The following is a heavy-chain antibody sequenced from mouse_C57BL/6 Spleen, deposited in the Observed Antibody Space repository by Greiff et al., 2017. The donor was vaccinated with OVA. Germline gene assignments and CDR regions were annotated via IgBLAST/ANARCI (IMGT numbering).Heavy chain of an antibody. CDR2: IRLKSDNYAT. CDR3: TGYGNYFAY. Sequence: EVKLVESGGGLVQPGGSMKLSCVASGFTFSNYWMNWVRQSPEKGLEWVAQIRLKSDNYATHYAESVKGRFTISRDDSKSSVYLHMTNLRAQDTGIYYCTGYGNYFAYWGQGTLVTVSA. V-gene: IGHV6-3*01. D-gene: IGHD2-1*01. J-gene: IGHJ3*01. CDR1: GFTFSNYW.